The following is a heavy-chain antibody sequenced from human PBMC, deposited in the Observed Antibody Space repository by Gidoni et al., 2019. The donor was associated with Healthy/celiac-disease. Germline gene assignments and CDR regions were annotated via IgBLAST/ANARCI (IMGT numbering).Heavy chain of an antibody. CDR3: ARDPSTRGDLGPLFDP. J-gene: IGHJ5*02. Sequence: QVQLVQSGAEVKKPGASVKVSCKASGYTFTGYYMHWVRQAPGQGLEWMGWINPNSGGTNYAQKFQGRVTMTRDTSISTAYMELSRLRSDDTAVYYCARDPSTRGDLGPLFDPWGQGTLVTVSS. CDR1: GYTFTGYY. V-gene: IGHV1-2*02. CDR2: INPNSGGT. D-gene: IGHD2-15*01.